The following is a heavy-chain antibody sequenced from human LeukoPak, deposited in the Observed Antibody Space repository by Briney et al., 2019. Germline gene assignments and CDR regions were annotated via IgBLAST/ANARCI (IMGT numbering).Heavy chain of an antibody. D-gene: IGHD3-22*01. Sequence: PGGSLRLSCVASGFTFSNYAMHWVRQPPGKGLEYVSAISSDGDGTYYADSVKGRFTISRDNAENTLHLQMHSLRAEDVGVYYCLAMQYHYDGSDNYNLFNSWGQGALVTVSS. J-gene: IGHJ4*02. CDR2: ISSDGDGT. V-gene: IGHV3-64*02. CDR1: GFTFSNYA. CDR3: LAMQYHYDGSDNYNLFNS.